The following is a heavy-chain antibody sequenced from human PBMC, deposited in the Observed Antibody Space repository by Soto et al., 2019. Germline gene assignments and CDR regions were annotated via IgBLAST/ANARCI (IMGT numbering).Heavy chain of an antibody. CDR3: AKWAPLDY. CDR1: GFTFSSYG. CDR2: ISYDGSNK. V-gene: IGHV3-30*18. Sequence: GGSLRLSCAASGFTFSSYGMHWVRQAPGKGLEWVAVISYDGSNKYYADSVKGRFTISRDNSKNTLYLQMNSLRAEDTAVYYCAKWAPLDYWGQGTLVTVSS. J-gene: IGHJ4*02.